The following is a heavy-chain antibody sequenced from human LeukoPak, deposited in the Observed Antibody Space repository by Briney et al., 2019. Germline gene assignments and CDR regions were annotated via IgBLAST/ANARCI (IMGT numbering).Heavy chain of an antibody. J-gene: IGHJ4*02. CDR2: INPSGGST. V-gene: IGHV1-46*01. D-gene: IGHD3-16*01. Sequence: GASVKVSCKTSGYTFTSYYMHWVRHAPGQGLEWMGIINPSGGSTSYAQKFQGRVTMTRDASTSTVYMELSSLRSEDTAVYYCARERGGHYYDYWGQGTLVTVSS. CDR3: ARERGGHYYDY. CDR1: GYTFTSYY.